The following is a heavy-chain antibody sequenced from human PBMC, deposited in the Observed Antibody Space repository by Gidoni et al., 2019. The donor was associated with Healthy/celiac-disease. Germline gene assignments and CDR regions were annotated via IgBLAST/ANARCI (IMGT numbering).Heavy chain of an antibody. V-gene: IGHV4-59*01. Sequence: QVQLQESGPGLVKPSETLSLTCTVSGGSISSYYWSWIRQPPGKGLEWIGYIYYSGSTNYNPSLKSRVTISVDTSKNQFSLKLSAVTAADTAVYYCARDRTSGSYYFDYWGQGTLVTVSS. CDR3: ARDRTSGSYYFDY. CDR2: IYYSGST. CDR1: GGSISSYY. D-gene: IGHD1-26*01. J-gene: IGHJ4*02.